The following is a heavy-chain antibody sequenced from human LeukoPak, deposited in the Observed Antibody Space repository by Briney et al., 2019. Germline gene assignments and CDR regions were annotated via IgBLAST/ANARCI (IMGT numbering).Heavy chain of an antibody. CDR1: DEVITSNNW. D-gene: IGHD1-26*01. Sequence: PSETLSLTCTVSDEVITSNNWWSWVRQSPGKGLEWIGEIFHSGTTRYKASLESRVTMLLDKSKNQFSLRLNSVTAADTAVYFCARLRLSGGSFSVGWFDPWGQGILVTVSS. CDR3: ARLRLSGGSFSVGWFDP. V-gene: IGHV4-4*02. J-gene: IGHJ5*02. CDR2: IFHSGTT.